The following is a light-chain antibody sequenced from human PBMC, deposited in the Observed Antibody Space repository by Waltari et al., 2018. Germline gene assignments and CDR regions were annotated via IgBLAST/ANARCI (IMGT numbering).Light chain of an antibody. CDR2: GSS. V-gene: IGLV1-40*01. CDR1: GSNIGAGDD. Sequence: QSVLTQPPSVSGAPGQRVTIPCTGSGSNIGAGDDVHWDQHLPRAAPKLLIYGSSTRPLGVPDRFFGSTSGTSASLTITGLQAEDEADYYCQSYDTSLSVVFGGGTKLTVL. CDR3: QSYDTSLSVV. J-gene: IGLJ3*02.